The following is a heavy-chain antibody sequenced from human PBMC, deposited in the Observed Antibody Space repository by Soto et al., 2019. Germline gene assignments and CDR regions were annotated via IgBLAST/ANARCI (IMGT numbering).Heavy chain of an antibody. CDR2: ISGSGAKT. CDR3: AKLECSGGSCYSGRLVDYFYYYMDV. Sequence: EVQLLESGGGLVQPGGSLRLSCAASGFTFDTYAMSWVRQAPGKGLEWVSAISGSGAKTYYADSVKGRFTISRDISKNTLYLQMNSLRAEDTAVYHCAKLECSGGSCYSGRLVDYFYYYMDVWGKGTTVTVSS. V-gene: IGHV3-23*01. D-gene: IGHD2-15*01. CDR1: GFTFDTYA. J-gene: IGHJ6*03.